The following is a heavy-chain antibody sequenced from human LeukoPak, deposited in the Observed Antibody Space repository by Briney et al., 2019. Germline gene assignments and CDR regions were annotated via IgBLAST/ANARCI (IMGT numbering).Heavy chain of an antibody. J-gene: IGHJ4*02. D-gene: IGHD7-27*01. CDR2: INHSGST. CDR3: ARSWGGLTGVQYYFDY. V-gene: IGHV4-34*01. Sequence: SETLSLTCAVYGGSFSGYYWSWIRQPPGKGLEWIGEINHSGSTNYNPSLKSRVTISVDTSKNQFSLKLSSVTAADTAVYYCARSWGGLTGVQYYFDYWGQGTLVTVSS. CDR1: GGSFSGYY.